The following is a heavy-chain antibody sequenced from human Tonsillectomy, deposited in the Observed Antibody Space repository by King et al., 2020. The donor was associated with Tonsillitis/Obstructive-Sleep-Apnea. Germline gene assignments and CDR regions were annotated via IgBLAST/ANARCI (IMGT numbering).Heavy chain of an antibody. CDR2: ISSRSGYF. CDR3: ASEKAEMGDAFDI. Sequence: VQLVESGGGLVTPGGSLRLSCAASGFTFSPYSLNWVRPAPGEGLEWGSSISSRSGYFYYPEAVNDRFTISRDNARNSLYLQMNSLRAEDTAVYYCASEKAEMGDAFDIWGQGTMVTVSS. CDR1: GFTFSPYS. D-gene: IGHD5-24*01. V-gene: IGHV3-21*01. J-gene: IGHJ3*02.